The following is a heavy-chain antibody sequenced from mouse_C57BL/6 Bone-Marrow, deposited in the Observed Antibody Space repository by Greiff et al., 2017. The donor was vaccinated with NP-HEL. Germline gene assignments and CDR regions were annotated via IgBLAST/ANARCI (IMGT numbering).Heavy chain of an antibody. CDR1: GYTFTSYW. Sequence: QVQLQQPGAELVKPGASVKLSCKASGYTFTSYWMQWVKQRPGQGLEWIGEIDPSDSYNNYNQKFKGKATLTVDTSSSTAYMQLSSLTSEDSAVYYCARITTVVATGDYWGQGTTLTVSS. CDR2: IDPSDSYN. V-gene: IGHV1-50*01. D-gene: IGHD1-1*01. J-gene: IGHJ2*01. CDR3: ARITTVVATGDY.